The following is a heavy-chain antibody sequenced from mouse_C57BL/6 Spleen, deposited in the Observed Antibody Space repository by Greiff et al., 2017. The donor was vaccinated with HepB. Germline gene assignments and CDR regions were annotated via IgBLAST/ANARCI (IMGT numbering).Heavy chain of an antibody. V-gene: IGHV1-15*01. CDR1: GYTFTDYE. J-gene: IGHJ4*01. D-gene: IGHD1-1*01. Sequence: VKLVESGAELVRPGASVTLSCKASGYTFTDYEMHWVKQTPVHGLEWIGAIDPETGGTAYNQKFKGKAILTADKSSSTAYMELRSLTSEDSAVYYCTRLDGSRGYAMDYWGQGTSVTVSS. CDR2: IDPETGGT. CDR3: TRLDGSRGYAMDY.